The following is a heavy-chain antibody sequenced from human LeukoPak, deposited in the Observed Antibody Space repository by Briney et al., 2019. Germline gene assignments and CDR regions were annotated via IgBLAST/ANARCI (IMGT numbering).Heavy chain of an antibody. CDR2: IYPGDSDT. CDR3: ARGTDYYDSTGYPIDY. CDR1: GYTFTSYW. D-gene: IGHD3-22*01. V-gene: IGHV5-51*01. J-gene: IGHJ4*02. Sequence: GESLKISCKGSGYTFTSYWIGWVRQMPGKGLEWMGIIYPGDSDTRYSPSFQGQVTISADKSITTAYLQWSSLKASDTAMYYCARGTDYYDSTGYPIDYWGQRTLVTVSS.